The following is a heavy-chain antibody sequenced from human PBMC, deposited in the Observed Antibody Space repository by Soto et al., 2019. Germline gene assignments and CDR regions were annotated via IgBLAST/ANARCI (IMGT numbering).Heavy chain of an antibody. CDR1: GYTFTSYG. CDR3: ARVDSSGYAVDY. J-gene: IGHJ4*02. CDR2: INAYNGNT. Sequence: GASVKVSCKASGYTFTSYGISWVRQAPGQGLEWMGWINAYNGNTNYAQNLQGRLTMTTDTSTSTAYMELRSLRSDDTAVYYCARVDSSGYAVDYWGQGTLVTVSS. V-gene: IGHV1-18*01. D-gene: IGHD3-22*01.